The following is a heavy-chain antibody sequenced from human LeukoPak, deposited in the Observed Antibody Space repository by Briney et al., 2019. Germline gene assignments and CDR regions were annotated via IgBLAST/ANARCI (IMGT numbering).Heavy chain of an antibody. Sequence: SETLSLTCAVSGYSISSGYYCGWIRQPPGKGLEWIGNIYHSGSTYYNPSLKSRVTISVDTPKNLFSLKLSSVTAADTAVYYCARHAVGYYYDRSGYYSAFDIWGQGTMVTVSS. CDR1: GYSISSGYY. D-gene: IGHD3-22*01. V-gene: IGHV4-38-2*01. CDR3: ARHAVGYYYDRSGYYSAFDI. J-gene: IGHJ3*02. CDR2: IYHSGST.